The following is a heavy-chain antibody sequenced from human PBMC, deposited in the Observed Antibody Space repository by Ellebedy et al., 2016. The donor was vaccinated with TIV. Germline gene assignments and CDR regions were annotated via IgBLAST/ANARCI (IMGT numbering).Heavy chain of an antibody. CDR1: GYSFSYYW. D-gene: IGHD4-23*01. Sequence: PGGSLRLSCMASGYSFSYYWIGWVRQMPGKGLEWMGIIYPGDSATRYSPSFQGQVTISIDKSLSTAYLQWSSLKASDTAMYYCARWLDRDDFSRQHYYYFDFWGRGTLATVSS. CDR3: ARWLDRDDFSRQHYYYFDF. V-gene: IGHV5-51*01. CDR2: IYPGDSAT. J-gene: IGHJ2*01.